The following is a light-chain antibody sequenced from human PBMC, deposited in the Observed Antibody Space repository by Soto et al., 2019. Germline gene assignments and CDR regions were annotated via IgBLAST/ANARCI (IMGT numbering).Light chain of an antibody. Sequence: EIVLTQSPGTLSLSPGERATLSCRASQTVSSSYLAWYQQKPGQAPRLLIYGASSRATGIPDRFSGSGSGTDFTLTISRLEPEDFEVYYCQQYGNSRFTFGPGTKVDIK. J-gene: IGKJ3*01. V-gene: IGKV3-20*01. CDR2: GAS. CDR3: QQYGNSRFT. CDR1: QTVSSSY.